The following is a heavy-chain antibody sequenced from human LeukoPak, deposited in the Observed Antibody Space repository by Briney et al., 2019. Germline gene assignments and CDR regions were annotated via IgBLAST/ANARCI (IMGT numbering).Heavy chain of an antibody. D-gene: IGHD3-22*01. V-gene: IGHV3-48*03. Sequence: GGSLRLSCAASGFTFSSYEMNWVRQAPGKGLEWVSHISSSGSTIYYADSVKGRFTISRDNAKNSLYLQMNSLRAEDTAVYYCARGTSIYYDSSGFDYWGQGTLVTVSS. CDR1: GFTFSSYE. J-gene: IGHJ4*02. CDR3: ARGTSIYYDSSGFDY. CDR2: ISSSGSTI.